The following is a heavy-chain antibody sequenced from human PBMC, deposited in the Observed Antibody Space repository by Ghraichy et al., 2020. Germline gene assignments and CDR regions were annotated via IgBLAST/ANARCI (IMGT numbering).Heavy chain of an antibody. CDR3: AKGTITMVRGVLDAFDI. CDR1: GFTFSSYA. J-gene: IGHJ3*02. D-gene: IGHD3-10*01. CDR2: ISGSGGST. Sequence: GGSLRLSCAASGFTFSSYAMSWVRQAPGKGLEWVSAISGSGGSTYYADSVKGRFTISRDNSKNTLYLQMNSLRAEDTAVYYCAKGTITMVRGVLDAFDIWGQGTMVTVSS. V-gene: IGHV3-23*01.